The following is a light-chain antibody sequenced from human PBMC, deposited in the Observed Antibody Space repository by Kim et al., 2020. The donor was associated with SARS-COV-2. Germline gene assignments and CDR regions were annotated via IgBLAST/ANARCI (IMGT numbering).Light chain of an antibody. J-gene: IGLJ3*02. CDR3: ATWDDSLSGVV. CDR2: GTD. V-gene: IGLV1-47*01. Sequence: QSVLTQAPSASGTPGQMVNIACSGSMSNIGKNPVSWYQHVPGTAPKLLIYGTDERPSGVPDRFSGSKSGTSASLAIGGLRSEDEADYYCATWDDSLSGVVFGGGTQLTVL. CDR1: MSNIGKNP.